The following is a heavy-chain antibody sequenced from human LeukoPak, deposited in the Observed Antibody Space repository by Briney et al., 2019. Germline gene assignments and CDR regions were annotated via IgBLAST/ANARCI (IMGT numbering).Heavy chain of an antibody. V-gene: IGHV1-18*01. CDR3: ARADYDILTGYFYENFDY. D-gene: IGHD3-9*01. J-gene: IGHJ4*02. CDR1: GYTFTSYG. CDR2: ISAYNGNT. Sequence: ASVTVSFKASGYTFTSYGISWVRQAPGQGLEWMGWISAYNGNTNYAQELQGRVTMTTDTSTSTAYMELRSLRSDDTAVYYCARADYDILTGYFYENFDYWGQGTLVTVSS.